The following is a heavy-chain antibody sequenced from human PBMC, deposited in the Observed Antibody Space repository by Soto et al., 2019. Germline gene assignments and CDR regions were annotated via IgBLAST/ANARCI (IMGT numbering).Heavy chain of an antibody. J-gene: IGHJ4*02. D-gene: IGHD5-18*01. CDR1: GYTFSIYG. CDR2: ISAYNGNT. Sequence: QVQLVQSGAEVKKPGASVKVSCKASGYTFSIYGISWVRQAPGQGLEWMGWISAYNGNTNYAPKFQGRVTMTTDTSTSTAYMEVRSLRADDTAVYYCAIDRIHRWPPDSDSWGQGTLVTVSS. CDR3: AIDRIHRWPPDSDS. V-gene: IGHV1-18*01.